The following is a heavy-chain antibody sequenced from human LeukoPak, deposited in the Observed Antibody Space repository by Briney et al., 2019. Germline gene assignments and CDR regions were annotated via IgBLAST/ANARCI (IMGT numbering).Heavy chain of an antibody. CDR2: IYYSGST. Sequence: SETLSLTCTVSGGSISSYYWSWIRQPPGKGLEWIEYIYYSGSTNYNPSLKSRVTISVDTSKNQFSPKLSSVTAADTAVYYCARHPTGMATISDAFDIWGQGTMVTFSS. D-gene: IGHD5-24*01. CDR1: GGSISSYY. V-gene: IGHV4-59*01. J-gene: IGHJ3*02. CDR3: ARHPTGMATISDAFDI.